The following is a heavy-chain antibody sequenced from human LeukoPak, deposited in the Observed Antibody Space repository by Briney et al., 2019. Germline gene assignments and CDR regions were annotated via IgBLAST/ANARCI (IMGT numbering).Heavy chain of an antibody. V-gene: IGHV3-23*01. D-gene: IGHD2-2*01. CDR3: TKEKGGVPGAPTSYFDY. CDR1: GFTFNTYA. J-gene: IGHJ4*02. Sequence: PGGSLRLSCAASGFTFNTYAMSWVRQAPGKGLEWVSVISGSGGSTYYADSVKGRFTISRDNSKNTLYLQMNSLRAEDTAVYYCTKEKGGVPGAPTSYFDYWGQGTLVTVSS. CDR2: ISGSGGST.